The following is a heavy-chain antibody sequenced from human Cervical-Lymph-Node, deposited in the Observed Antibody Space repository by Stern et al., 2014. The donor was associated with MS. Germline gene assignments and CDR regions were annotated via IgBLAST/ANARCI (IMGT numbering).Heavy chain of an antibody. CDR3: ARVPLCSSPTCYLDYGMVV. CDR1: GFTLRSYW. Sequence: EVQLVESGGGLVQPGGSLRLSCVASGFTLRSYWMHWVRQGPGKGLGWVSRINSDGSSRTYGDSVKGRFTISRDNAKNTLYLQMNSLRAEDTAVYYCARVPLCSSPTCYLDYGMVVWGQGTTVTVSS. CDR2: INSDGSSR. J-gene: IGHJ6*02. V-gene: IGHV3-74*01. D-gene: IGHD2-2*01.